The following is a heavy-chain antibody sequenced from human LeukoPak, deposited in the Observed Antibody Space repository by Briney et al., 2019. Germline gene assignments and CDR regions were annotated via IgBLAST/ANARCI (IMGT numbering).Heavy chain of an antibody. Sequence: GGSLRLSCAASGFTFSSYEMNWVRQAPGKGLEWVSYISSSGSTIYYADPVKGRFTISRDNAKNSLYLQMNSLRAEDTAVYYCARGSRNYYGSGSYLNPDYWGQGTLVTVSS. CDR2: ISSSGSTI. V-gene: IGHV3-48*03. J-gene: IGHJ4*02. D-gene: IGHD3-10*01. CDR1: GFTFSSYE. CDR3: ARGSRNYYGSGSYLNPDY.